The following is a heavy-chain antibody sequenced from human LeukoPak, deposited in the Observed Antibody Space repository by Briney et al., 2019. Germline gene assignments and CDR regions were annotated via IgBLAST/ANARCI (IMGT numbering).Heavy chain of an antibody. J-gene: IGHJ4*02. Sequence: GSLRLSCAASGFTFSSYSLNWVRQAPGKGLEWVSSISSSSSYIYYADSVKGRFTISRDNAKNSLYLQMNSLRAEDTAVYYCAIHGVANFDYWGQGTLVTVSS. CDR3: AIHGVANFDY. V-gene: IGHV3-21*01. CDR1: GFTFSSYS. CDR2: ISSSSSYI. D-gene: IGHD3-3*01.